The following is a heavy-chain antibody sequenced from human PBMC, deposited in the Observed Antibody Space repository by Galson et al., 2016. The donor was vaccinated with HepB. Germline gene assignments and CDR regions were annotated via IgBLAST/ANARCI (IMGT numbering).Heavy chain of an antibody. CDR2: VCGSCGNT. D-gene: IGHD2-2*01. CDR3: AKERGWVVEDGNWFDP. V-gene: IGHV3-23*01. J-gene: IGHJ5*02. Sequence: SLRLSCAASGFTFNNYAMGWVRQAPGKGLEWLSGVCGSCGNTYYAGSVKGRFTISRDNSKNTVDLQMNSLRDDDTAIYYCAKERGWVVEDGNWFDPWGQGTLVTVS. CDR1: GFTFNNYA.